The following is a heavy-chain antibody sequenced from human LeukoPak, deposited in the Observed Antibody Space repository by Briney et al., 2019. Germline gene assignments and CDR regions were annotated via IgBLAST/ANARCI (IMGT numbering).Heavy chain of an antibody. D-gene: IGHD2-2*01. CDR3: AREDIVVLPAALST. CDR1: GYSVNSAYY. CDR2: IYHTGNT. Sequence: SVTLSLTCGVSGYSVNSAYYWAWIRQSPGKGLEWIATIYHTGNTYYNPSLKSRVTMSVDTSKNQFSLKLSSVTAADTAVYYCAREDIVVLPAALSTWGQGTMVTVSS. J-gene: IGHJ3*01. V-gene: IGHV4-38-2*01.